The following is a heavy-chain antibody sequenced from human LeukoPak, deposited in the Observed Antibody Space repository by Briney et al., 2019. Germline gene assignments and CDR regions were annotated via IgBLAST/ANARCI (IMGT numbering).Heavy chain of an antibody. CDR1: GFTFSNYW. D-gene: IGHD1-26*01. J-gene: IGHJ4*02. V-gene: IGHV3-7*01. CDR2: IRPDGGER. Sequence: GGSLRLSCAASGFTFSNYWMSWVRQAPGKGLEWVANIRPDGGERSYVDSVKGRFTISRDNGKNSLYLQMHSLRAEDTAVYYCARDVVGALDYWGQGTLVTASS. CDR3: ARDVVGALDY.